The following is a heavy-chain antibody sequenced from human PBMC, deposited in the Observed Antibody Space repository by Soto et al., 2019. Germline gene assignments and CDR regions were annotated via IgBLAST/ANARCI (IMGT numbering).Heavy chain of an antibody. Sequence: QVQLQESGPGLVKPSGTLSLTCAVSGGSISSSNWWSWVRQPPGKGLEWIGEIYHSGSTNYNPSLQSRVTISVDKSKNQFSLKLSSVTAADTAVYYCASLAAGYSSSWYFGYWGQGTLVTVSS. CDR1: GGSISSSNW. CDR2: IYHSGST. D-gene: IGHD6-13*01. J-gene: IGHJ4*02. CDR3: ASLAAGYSSSWYFGY. V-gene: IGHV4-4*02.